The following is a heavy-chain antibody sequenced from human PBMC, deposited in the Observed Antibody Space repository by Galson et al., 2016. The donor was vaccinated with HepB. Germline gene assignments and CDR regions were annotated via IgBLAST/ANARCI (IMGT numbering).Heavy chain of an antibody. D-gene: IGHD3-10*01. V-gene: IGHV4-59*08. CDR1: GGSLRPYY. J-gene: IGHJ4*02. CDR2: IYYSGDT. Sequence: ETLSLTCTVSGGSLRPYYWTWIRQPPGKGLEWTGYIYYSGDTSYTPSLKSRVTISVDTSKNQFSLKLNSVTAADTAVYFCARRADDAYGSGSLDYWGQGALVIVSS. CDR3: ARRADDAYGSGSLDY.